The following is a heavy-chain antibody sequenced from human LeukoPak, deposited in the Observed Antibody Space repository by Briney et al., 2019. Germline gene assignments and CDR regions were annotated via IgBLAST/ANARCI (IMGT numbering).Heavy chain of an antibody. Sequence: ASVKVSCKASGYTFTGYYLHWVRQAPGQGLEWMGWINPNSGGTNYAQKFQGRVTMTRDTSISTAYMELSRLRSDDTAVYYCARDPRYCSSTSCFRYYGMDVWGQGTTVTVSS. D-gene: IGHD2-2*01. V-gene: IGHV1-2*02. CDR2: INPNSGGT. J-gene: IGHJ6*02. CDR1: GYTFTGYY. CDR3: ARDPRYCSSTSCFRYYGMDV.